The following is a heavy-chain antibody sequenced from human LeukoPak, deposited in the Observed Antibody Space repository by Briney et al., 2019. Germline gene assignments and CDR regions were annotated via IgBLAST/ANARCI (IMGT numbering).Heavy chain of an antibody. D-gene: IGHD6-6*01. J-gene: IGHJ3*02. Sequence: PSETLSLTCAVYGGSFSGYYWSWIRQPPGKGLEWIGEINHSGSTNYNPSLKSRVTISVDTSKNQFSLKLSSVTAADTAVYYCAREKYSSSPSRRIVDIWGQGTMVTVCS. CDR3: AREKYSSSPSRRIVDI. V-gene: IGHV4-34*01. CDR1: GGSFSGYY. CDR2: INHSGST.